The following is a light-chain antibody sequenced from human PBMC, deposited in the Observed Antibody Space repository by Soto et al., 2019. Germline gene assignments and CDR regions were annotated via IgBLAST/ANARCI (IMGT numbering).Light chain of an antibody. Sequence: QSVLTQPPSVSAAPGQRVTISCSGSSSNIGESFVSWYQQLPGTAPQLLIYDSNKRPSGIPDRFSGSQSGTSATLAITGLQAGDEADYYCGTWDSGLNAGVFGGGTKLTVL. V-gene: IGLV1-51*01. CDR2: DSN. J-gene: IGLJ2*01. CDR1: SSNIGESF. CDR3: GTWDSGLNAGV.